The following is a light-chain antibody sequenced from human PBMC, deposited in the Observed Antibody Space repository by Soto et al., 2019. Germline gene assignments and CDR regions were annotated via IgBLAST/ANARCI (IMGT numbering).Light chain of an antibody. Sequence: EIVLTQSPGTLSLSPGERATLSCRASQSVSNYLAWYQRKPGQAPRLLIYGASSRATGMPDRFSGSGSGTDFTLAISSLEREGCAVYYCHQYGGSHQMFGEGTKVEIK. J-gene: IGKJ1*01. CDR1: QSVSNY. V-gene: IGKV3-20*01. CDR3: HQYGGSHQM. CDR2: GAS.